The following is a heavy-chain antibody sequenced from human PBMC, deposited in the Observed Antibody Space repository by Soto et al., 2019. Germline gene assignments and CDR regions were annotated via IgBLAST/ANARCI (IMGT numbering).Heavy chain of an antibody. J-gene: IGHJ3*01. CDR1: GGSLTNYF. CDR3: ARFQYTVVTPFDL. D-gene: IGHD2-21*02. CDR2: IRYSGKT. V-gene: IGHV4-59*01. Sequence: QVQLQESGPGLVEPSETLSLTCTVSGGSLTNYFWTWIRQSPGKGLEWIAYIRYSGKTDYNPSLKRRVTISLDTPKNQFSLKLTSVTAADTAMYYCARFQYTVVTPFDLWCRWTMVIVSS.